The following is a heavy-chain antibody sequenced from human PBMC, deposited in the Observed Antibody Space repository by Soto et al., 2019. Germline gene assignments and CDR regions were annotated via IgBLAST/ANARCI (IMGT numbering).Heavy chain of an antibody. V-gene: IGHV1-18*01. J-gene: IGHJ5*02. Sequence: GASVKVSCKASGYTFTSYGISWVLQAPGQGLEWMGWISAYNGNTNYAQKLQGRVTMTTDTSTSTAYMELRSLRSDDTAVYYCARYRSDTAMVMVEPWGQGTLVTVSS. D-gene: IGHD5-18*01. CDR2: ISAYNGNT. CDR1: GYTFTSYG. CDR3: ARYRSDTAMVMVEP.